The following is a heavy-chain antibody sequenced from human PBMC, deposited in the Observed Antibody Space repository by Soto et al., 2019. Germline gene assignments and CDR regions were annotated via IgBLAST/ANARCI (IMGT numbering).Heavy chain of an antibody. Sequence: GGSLRLSCLASGFTFSDFAMTWVRHVPGRGLEWVASLDGAGGSTYYAESVRGRFSISRDNSQNTLFLQMERLTVDDTAIYYCAAPRDEYGSGVSWFTYGMDIWGQGTTVTVYS. CDR1: GFTFSDFA. CDR2: LDGAGGST. J-gene: IGHJ6*02. CDR3: AAPRDEYGSGVSWFTYGMDI. V-gene: IGHV3-23*01. D-gene: IGHD3-10*01.